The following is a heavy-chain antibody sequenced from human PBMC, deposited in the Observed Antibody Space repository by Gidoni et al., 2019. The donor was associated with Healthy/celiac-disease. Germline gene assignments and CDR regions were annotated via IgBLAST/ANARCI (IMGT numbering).Heavy chain of an antibody. D-gene: IGHD2-2*01. Sequence: QGQLVESGGGGVEPGRSLRLSCAAAGCTFSSYAMHWVRQAPGKGLEWVAVISDDGSNKYYADSAKGRFPISRVNSKNTLYLQMNSLSADDTAVYYCRSSSSSIAFDLWGQGTMVTVSS. V-gene: IGHV3-30-3*01. CDR3: RSSSSSIAFDL. CDR2: ISDDGSNK. CDR1: GCTFSSYA. J-gene: IGHJ3*01.